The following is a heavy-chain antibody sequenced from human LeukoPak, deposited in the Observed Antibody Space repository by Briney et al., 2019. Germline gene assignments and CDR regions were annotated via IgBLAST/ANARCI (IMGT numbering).Heavy chain of an antibody. D-gene: IGHD3-22*01. V-gene: IGHV4-59*12. CDR3: ARGDYYDSSGYLDY. Sequence: SETLSLTCTVSGGSISSYYWSWIRQPPGKGLEWIGYIYYSGSTNYNPSLKSRVTISVDRSKNQFSLKLSSVTAADTAVYYCARGDYYDSSGYLDYWGQGTLVTVSS. CDR1: GGSISSYY. CDR2: IYYSGST. J-gene: IGHJ4*02.